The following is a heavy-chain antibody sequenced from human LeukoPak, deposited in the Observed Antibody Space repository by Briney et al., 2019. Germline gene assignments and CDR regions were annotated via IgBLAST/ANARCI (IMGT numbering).Heavy chain of an antibody. D-gene: IGHD1-26*01. V-gene: IGHV3-30-3*01. Sequence: GRSLRLSCAASGFTFSSYAMHWVRQAPGKGLDWGAVISYDGSNKYYADSVKGRFTISRDNSKNTLYLQMNSLRAEDTAVYYCAREWWELPNYFDYWGQGTLVTVSS. J-gene: IGHJ4*02. CDR2: ISYDGSNK. CDR1: GFTFSSYA. CDR3: AREWWELPNYFDY.